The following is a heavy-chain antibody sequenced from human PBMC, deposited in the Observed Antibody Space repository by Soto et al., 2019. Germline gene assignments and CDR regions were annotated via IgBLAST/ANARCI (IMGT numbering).Heavy chain of an antibody. V-gene: IGHV5-51*01. CDR3: ARRGKEDYYYGMDV. Sequence: GESLKISCEASGYNFNKYWIAWVRQMPGRGLEWMGIIYPGDSETRYNPSFQGQVTFSADTSLNTTYLQWTSLKASDTAMYFCARRGKEDYYYGMDVWGQGTTVTVSS. J-gene: IGHJ6*02. CDR1: GYNFNKYW. CDR2: IYPGDSET.